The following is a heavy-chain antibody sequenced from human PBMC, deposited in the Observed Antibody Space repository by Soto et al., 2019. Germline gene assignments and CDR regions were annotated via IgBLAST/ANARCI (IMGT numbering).Heavy chain of an antibody. D-gene: IGHD3-22*01. Sequence: ASVKVSFKVSGYTLTELSMHWVRQAPGKGLEWMGGFDPEDGETIYAQKFQGRVTMTEDTSTDTAYMELSSLRSEDTAVYYCATSLAYDSSGSLGGVDYWGQGTLVTVSS. CDR1: GYTLTELS. CDR2: FDPEDGET. V-gene: IGHV1-24*01. CDR3: ATSLAYDSSGSLGGVDY. J-gene: IGHJ4*02.